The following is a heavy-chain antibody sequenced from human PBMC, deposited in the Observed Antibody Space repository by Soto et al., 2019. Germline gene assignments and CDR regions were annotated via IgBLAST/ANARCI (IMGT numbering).Heavy chain of an antibody. CDR3: ARGGSGYYKYYYYYGMDV. J-gene: IGHJ6*02. V-gene: IGHV4-59*01. D-gene: IGHD3-3*01. Sequence: SETLSLTCTVSGGSISSYYWSWIRQPPGKGLEWIGYIYYSGSTNYNPSLKSRVTISVDTSKNQFSLKLSSVTAADTAVYYCARGGSGYYKYYYYYGMDVWGQGNTVT. CDR2: IYYSGST. CDR1: GGSISSYY.